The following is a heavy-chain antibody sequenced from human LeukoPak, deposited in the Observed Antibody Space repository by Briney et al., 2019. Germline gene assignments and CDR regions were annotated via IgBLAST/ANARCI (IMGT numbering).Heavy chain of an antibody. CDR3: ARGGILGNVDWLDP. D-gene: IGHD2/OR15-2a*01. CDR2: ISYDGSNT. J-gene: IGHJ5*02. Sequence: GGSLRLSCAASGFTFSDYAMHWVRQAPGKGLEWVAAISYDGSNTQYADSVKGRLTISRDNSRNTLYLQMNSLRAEDAAVYYCARGGILGNVDWLDPWGQGTQVTVSS. CDR1: GFTFSDYA. V-gene: IGHV3-30*01.